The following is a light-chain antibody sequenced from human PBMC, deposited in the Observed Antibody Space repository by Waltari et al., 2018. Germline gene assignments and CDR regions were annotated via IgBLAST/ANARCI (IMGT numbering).Light chain of an antibody. CDR2: GAS. Sequence: EIVMTQSPATLSVSPGERVTLSCRASQSVSSNLAWYQQKPGQAPRLLIYGASTRATGIPVRFSGSGSGTEFTLTISSMQSEDFAVYFCQHYNNWPPWTLGQGTKVEFK. V-gene: IGKV3-15*01. J-gene: IGKJ1*01. CDR1: QSVSSN. CDR3: QHYNNWPPWT.